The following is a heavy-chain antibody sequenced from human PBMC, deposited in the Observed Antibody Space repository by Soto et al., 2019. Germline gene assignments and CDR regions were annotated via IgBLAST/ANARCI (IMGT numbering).Heavy chain of an antibody. CDR1: GGSISSGDYY. CDR2: IYYSGST. J-gene: IGHJ3*02. CDR3: AQSSFYGDYAFDI. V-gene: IGHV4-30-4*01. Sequence: SETLSLTCTVSGGSISSGDYYWSWIRQPPGKGLEWIGYIYYSGSTYYNPSLKSRVTISVDTSKNQFSLKLSSVTAADTAVYYCAQSSFYGDYAFDIWGQGTMVTVSS. D-gene: IGHD4-17*01.